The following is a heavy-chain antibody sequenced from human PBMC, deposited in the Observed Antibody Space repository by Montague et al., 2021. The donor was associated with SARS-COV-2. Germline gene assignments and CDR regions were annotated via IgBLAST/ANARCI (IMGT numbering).Heavy chain of an antibody. J-gene: IGHJ4*02. CDR2: MYYSGRT. CDR3: AREKLGFCSGGSCYSYFDH. CDR1: GASINANSHY. D-gene: IGHD2-15*01. V-gene: IGHV4-39*07. Sequence: SETLSLTCTVSGASINANSHYWGWVRQHPGKGLEWIGSMYYSGRTYFNPSLKSRISLSLDTSKKQISLNLNSATAADAAIYYCAREKLGFCSGGSCYSYFDHWGQGTLVTVSS.